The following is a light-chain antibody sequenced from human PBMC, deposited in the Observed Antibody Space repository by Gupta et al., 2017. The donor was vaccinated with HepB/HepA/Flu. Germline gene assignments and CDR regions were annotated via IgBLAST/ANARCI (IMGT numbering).Light chain of an antibody. CDR2: STN. V-gene: IGLV8-61*01. CDR3: VLYMGSGISV. Sequence: QTVVTQEPSFSVSPGGTVTLTCGLSSGSVSTSYYPSWYQQTPGPASRTLIYSTNTRSSGVPDRFSGSILGNKAALTITGAQADDESDYYCVLYMGSGISVFGGGTKLTVL. J-gene: IGLJ2*01. CDR1: SGSVSTSYY.